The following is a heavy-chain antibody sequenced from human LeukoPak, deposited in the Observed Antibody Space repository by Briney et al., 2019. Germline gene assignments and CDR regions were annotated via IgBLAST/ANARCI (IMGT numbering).Heavy chain of an antibody. CDR1: GYTFTSYG. Sequence: ASVKVSCKASGYTFTSYGISWVRQAPGQGLEWMGWISAYNGNTNYAQKLQGRVTMTTDTSTSTAYMELRSLRSDDTAVYYCAREAVYAWSPNWFDPWGQGTLVTVSS. CDR2: ISAYNGNT. J-gene: IGHJ5*02. V-gene: IGHV1-18*01. D-gene: IGHD2-8*01. CDR3: AREAVYAWSPNWFDP.